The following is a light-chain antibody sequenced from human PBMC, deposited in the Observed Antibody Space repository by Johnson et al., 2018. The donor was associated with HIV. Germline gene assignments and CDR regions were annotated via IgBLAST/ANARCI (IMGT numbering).Light chain of an antibody. CDR1: SSNVGSSF. CDR3: GTWISTGSV. V-gene: IGLV1-51*01. J-gene: IGLJ1*01. Sequence: QSALTQPPSVSAAPGQTVTISCSGSSSNVGSSFVSWYRQVPGTAPKLLIYDNNKRPSGIPGRFSGSKSGPSATLGITGLQTGDEADYYCGTWISTGSVFGSGTKITVL. CDR2: DNN.